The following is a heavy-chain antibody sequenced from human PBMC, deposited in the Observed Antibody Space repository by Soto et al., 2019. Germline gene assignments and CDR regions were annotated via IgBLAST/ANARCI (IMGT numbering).Heavy chain of an antibody. Sequence: GSLRLSCAASGFTFSSYSMNWVRQAPGKGLEWVSYISSSSSTIYYADSVKGRFTISRDNAKNSLYLQMNSLRDEDTAVYYCARDRIAVAGTGAYYYYGMDVWGQGTTVTVSS. CDR3: ARDRIAVAGTGAYYYYGMDV. CDR2: ISSSSSTI. V-gene: IGHV3-48*02. D-gene: IGHD6-19*01. CDR1: GFTFSSYS. J-gene: IGHJ6*02.